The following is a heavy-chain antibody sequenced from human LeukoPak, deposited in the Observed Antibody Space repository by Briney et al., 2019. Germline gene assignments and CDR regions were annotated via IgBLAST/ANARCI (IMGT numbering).Heavy chain of an antibody. J-gene: IGHJ3*02. CDR2: IYYSGST. Sequence: SETLSLTCTVSGGSISSRNYYWGWIRQPPGKGLEWIGSIYYSGSTYYNPSLKSRVTISVDTSKNQFSLKLSSVTAADTAVYYCARKKGYYYDSSGYTWGQGTMVTVSS. D-gene: IGHD3-22*01. CDR1: GGSISSRNYY. V-gene: IGHV4-39*01. CDR3: ARKKGYYYDSSGYT.